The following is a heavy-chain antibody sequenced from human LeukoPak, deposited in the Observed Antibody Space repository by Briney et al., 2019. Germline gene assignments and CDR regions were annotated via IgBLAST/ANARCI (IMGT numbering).Heavy chain of an antibody. Sequence: ASVKVSCKASSYTFTSYGISWVRQAPGQGLEWMGWISAYNGNTNYAQKLQGRVTMTADTSTSTAYMDLRSLRSDDTAVYYCARDYYYDSGRDDFDIWGQGTMVTVSS. CDR1: SYTFTSYG. CDR2: ISAYNGNT. V-gene: IGHV1-18*01. J-gene: IGHJ3*02. CDR3: ARDYYYDSGRDDFDI. D-gene: IGHD3-22*01.